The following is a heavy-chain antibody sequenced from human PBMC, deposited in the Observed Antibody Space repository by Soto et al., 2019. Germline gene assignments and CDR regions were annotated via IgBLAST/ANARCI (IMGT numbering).Heavy chain of an antibody. CDR3: ARENYDSSFDS. CDR1: GGSISTHY. D-gene: IGHD3-22*01. J-gene: IGHJ4*02. Sequence: SETLSLTCTVSGGSISTHYWSWIRQPPGKGLEWIAYIDHSGSTNYNPSLKSRVTISVDTSKSQFSLRLSPVTAADTAVYYCARENYDSSFDSWGQGTLVTVS. CDR2: IDHSGST. V-gene: IGHV4-59*11.